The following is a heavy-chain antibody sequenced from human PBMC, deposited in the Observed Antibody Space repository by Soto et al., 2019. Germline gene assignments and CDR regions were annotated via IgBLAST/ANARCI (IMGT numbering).Heavy chain of an antibody. Sequence: GGSLRLSCAASGFTFSDYYIHWIRRAPGKGLEWISYISGNGEIIQYADSARGRFTISRDNAENSVYLEMDSLRAEDTALYYCARDVDADFRTDFDYWGRGTLVTAPQ. CDR2: ISGNGEII. J-gene: IGHJ4*02. D-gene: IGHD4-17*01. V-gene: IGHV3-11*01. CDR3: ARDVDADFRTDFDY. CDR1: GFTFSDYY.